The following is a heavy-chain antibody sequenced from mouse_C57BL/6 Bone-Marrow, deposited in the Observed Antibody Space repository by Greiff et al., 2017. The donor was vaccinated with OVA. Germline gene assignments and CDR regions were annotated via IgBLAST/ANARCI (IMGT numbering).Heavy chain of an antibody. Sequence: VQLQQPGAELVMPGASVKLSCKASGYTFTSYWMHWVKQRPGQGLEWIGELDPSDSYTNYNQKFKGKSTLTVDKSSSTAYMQLSSLTSEDSAVYYCASSTVVATDYGGQGTTLTVSS. D-gene: IGHD1-1*01. CDR3: ASSTVVATDY. J-gene: IGHJ2*01. V-gene: IGHV1-69*01. CDR2: LDPSDSYT. CDR1: GYTFTSYW.